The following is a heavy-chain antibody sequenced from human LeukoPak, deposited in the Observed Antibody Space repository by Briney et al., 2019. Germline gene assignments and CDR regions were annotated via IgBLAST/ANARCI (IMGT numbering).Heavy chain of an antibody. CDR1: GFTFDDYA. V-gene: IGHV3-9*01. CDR2: ISWNSGSI. J-gene: IGHJ3*02. Sequence: GGSLRLSCAASGFTFDDYAMHWVRQAPGKGLEWVSGISWNSGSIGYADSVKGRFTISRDNAKNSLYLQMNGLRAEDTALYYCAKVACSSTSCYRLGDAFDTWGQGTMVTVSS. CDR3: AKVACSSTSCYRLGDAFDT. D-gene: IGHD2-2*02.